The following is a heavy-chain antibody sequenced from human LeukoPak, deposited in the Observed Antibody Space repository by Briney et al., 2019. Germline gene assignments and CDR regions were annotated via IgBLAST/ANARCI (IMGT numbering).Heavy chain of an antibody. D-gene: IGHD3-16*01. Sequence: ASVKISCKVSGYTFTDYYMHWVQQAPGKGLEWMGLVDPEDGETIYAEKFQGRVTITADTSTDTAYMELSSLRSEDTAVYYCATDITNDDGSQGYNWFDPWGQGTLVTVSS. CDR1: GYTFTDYY. CDR3: ATDITNDDGSQGYNWFDP. J-gene: IGHJ5*02. V-gene: IGHV1-69-2*01. CDR2: VDPEDGET.